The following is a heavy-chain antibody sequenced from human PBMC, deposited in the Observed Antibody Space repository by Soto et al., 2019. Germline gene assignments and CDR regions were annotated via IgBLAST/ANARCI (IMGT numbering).Heavy chain of an antibody. V-gene: IGHV6-1*01. CDR3: ARAWGSGWYLDY. CDR1: GYSVSANSAA. CDR2: TYFRSKWYN. D-gene: IGHD6-19*01. J-gene: IGHJ4*02. Sequence: QVQLQQSGPGLVKPSQTLSLTCAISGYSVSANSAAWNWIRQSPSRGLEWLGRTYFRSKWYNDYAVSVARLITINPDTSKNQFSLQLNSVTAEDTAVYYCARAWGSGWYLDYWGQGTLVTVSS.